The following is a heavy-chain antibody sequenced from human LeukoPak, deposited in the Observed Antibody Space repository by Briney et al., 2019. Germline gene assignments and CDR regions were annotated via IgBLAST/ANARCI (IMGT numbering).Heavy chain of an antibody. CDR1: EFTLKDYW. Sequence: GGSLRLSCEASEFTLKDYWMHWVRQGPGKGLVWVSRINSDGSSASYADSVKGRFTISRDNSKNTLYLQMNSLRAEDTAVYYCAKSRYGYSYGYYDYWGQGTLVTVSS. CDR2: INSDGSSA. D-gene: IGHD5-18*01. V-gene: IGHV3-74*01. J-gene: IGHJ4*02. CDR3: AKSRYGYSYGYYDY.